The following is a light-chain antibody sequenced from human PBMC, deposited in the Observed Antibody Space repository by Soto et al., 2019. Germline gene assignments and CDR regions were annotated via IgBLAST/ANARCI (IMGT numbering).Light chain of an antibody. CDR3: QQYDTYSWT. CDR1: QSISIW. Sequence: DIQMTQSPSTLSASVGDRVTITCRASQSISIWLAWYQQKPGKAPKLLIYQASTLHSGVPSRFSGIGSGTEFTLTISSLQPDDFATYYCQQYDTYSWTFGQGTKVEIK. V-gene: IGKV1-5*03. CDR2: QAS. J-gene: IGKJ1*01.